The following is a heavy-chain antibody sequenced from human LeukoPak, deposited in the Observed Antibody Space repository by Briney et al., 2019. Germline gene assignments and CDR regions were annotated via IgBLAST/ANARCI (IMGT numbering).Heavy chain of an antibody. D-gene: IGHD3-10*01. J-gene: IGHJ4*02. Sequence: SETLSLTCAVYGGSFSGYYWSWIRQPPGKGLEWIGEINHSGSTNYNPSLKSRVTISVDTSKNQFSLKLSSVTAADTAVYYCARVKATMVRGPWWVFDYWGQGTLVTVSS. CDR3: ARVKATMVRGPWWVFDY. V-gene: IGHV4-34*01. CDR2: INHSGST. CDR1: GGSFSGYY.